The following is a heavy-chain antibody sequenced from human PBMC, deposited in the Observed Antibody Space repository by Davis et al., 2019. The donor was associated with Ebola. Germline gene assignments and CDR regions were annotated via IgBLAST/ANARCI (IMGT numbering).Heavy chain of an antibody. CDR2: IDWDDDK. CDR3: ARTDYSGAALRGIDY. J-gene: IGHJ4*02. Sequence: SGPTLVKPTQTLTLTCTFSGFSLSTSGMCVSWIRQPPGKALEWLARIDWDDDKYYSTSLKTRLTISKDTSKNQVVLTMTNMDPVDTATYYCARTDYSGAALRGIDYWGQGTLVTVSS. D-gene: IGHD2-15*01. CDR1: GFSLSTSGMC. V-gene: IGHV2-70*11.